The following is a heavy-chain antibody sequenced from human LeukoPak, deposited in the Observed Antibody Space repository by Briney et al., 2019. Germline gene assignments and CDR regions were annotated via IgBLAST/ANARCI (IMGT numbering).Heavy chain of an antibody. D-gene: IGHD3-3*01. CDR3: ARADFWGGGDFDC. Sequence: EASVKVSCKASGYTFTSYDINWVRQATGQGLEWMGWMNPNSGNTGYAQKFQGRVTMARNTSISTAYMELSSLRSEDTAVYYCARADFWGGGDFDCWGQGTLVTVSS. J-gene: IGHJ4*02. CDR1: GYTFTSYD. CDR2: MNPNSGNT. V-gene: IGHV1-8*01.